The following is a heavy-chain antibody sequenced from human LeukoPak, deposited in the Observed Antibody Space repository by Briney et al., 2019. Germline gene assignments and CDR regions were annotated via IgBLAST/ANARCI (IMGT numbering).Heavy chain of an antibody. J-gene: IGHJ6*04. V-gene: IGHV3-23*01. CDR3: AKGILWFGESGNGLDV. D-gene: IGHD3-10*01. CDR2: ISGSGGST. Sequence: GGSLRLSCAASGFTFSSYAMSWVRQAPGRGLEWVSAISGSGGSTYYADSVKGRFTISRDNSKNTLYLQMNSLRAEDTALYYCAKGILWFGESGNGLDVWGKGTTVTVSS. CDR1: GFTFSSYA.